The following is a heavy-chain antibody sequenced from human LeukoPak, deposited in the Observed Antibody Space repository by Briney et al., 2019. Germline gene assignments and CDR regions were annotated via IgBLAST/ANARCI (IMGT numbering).Heavy chain of an antibody. CDR2: IWYDGSNK. V-gene: IGHV3-33*01. Sequence: GGSLRLSCAASGFPFSSYGMHWVRQAPGKGLEWVAGIWYDGSNKYFADSVKGRLTISRDNPKNTLYLQMNSLRAEDTAVYYCARDKRSGSYYNVDWFDPWGQGTLVTVSS. J-gene: IGHJ5*02. CDR1: GFPFSSYG. CDR3: ARDKRSGSYYNVDWFDP. D-gene: IGHD3-10*01.